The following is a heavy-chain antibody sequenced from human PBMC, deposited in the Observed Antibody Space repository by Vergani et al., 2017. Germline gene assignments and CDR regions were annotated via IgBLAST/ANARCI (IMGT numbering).Heavy chain of an antibody. D-gene: IGHD6-19*01. Sequence: QLQLQESGPGLVKPSATLALTCSVSGASIRSSNYYWGWIRQPPGKGLEWIASIYYSGSTYYNPSLKSRVTISVDTSKNQFSLKLSSVTAAATAVYFCARHSXVGCLVKLGWFVPWCQGSLVTVSS. CDR3: ARHSXVGCLVKLGWFVP. J-gene: IGHJ5*02. CDR2: IYYSGST. V-gene: IGHV4-39*01. CDR1: GASIRSSNYY.